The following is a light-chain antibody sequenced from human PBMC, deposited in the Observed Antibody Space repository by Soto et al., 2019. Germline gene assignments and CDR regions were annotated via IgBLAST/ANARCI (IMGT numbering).Light chain of an antibody. CDR1: QGISSY. CDR3: HQLNTYPFT. CDR2: AAS. J-gene: IGKJ3*01. Sequence: DIQXTXXPXXXSXSXGDRVTITCRASQGISSYLAWYQQKPGKAPKLLIYAASTLQSGVPSRFSGSGSGTEFTLTISSLQPEDFATYYCHQLNTYPFTFGPGTKVDIK. V-gene: IGKV1-9*01.